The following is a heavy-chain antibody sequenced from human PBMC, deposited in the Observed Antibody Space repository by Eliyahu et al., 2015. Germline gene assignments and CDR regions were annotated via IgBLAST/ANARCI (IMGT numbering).Heavy chain of an antibody. V-gene: IGHV4-34*01. Sequence: QVELQQWGAGLLKPSETLSLTXVVYXGTFSGYYWSWIRQPPGKGLXWIGKSNHSGSTXYNPSXKSRVTISLDTSKSQFSLILSSVTAADTAVYYCARVEEYSYVLDVWGQGSTVTVSS. CDR2: SNHSGST. D-gene: IGHD2-15*01. CDR1: XGTFSGYY. J-gene: IGHJ6*02. CDR3: ARVEEYSYVLDV.